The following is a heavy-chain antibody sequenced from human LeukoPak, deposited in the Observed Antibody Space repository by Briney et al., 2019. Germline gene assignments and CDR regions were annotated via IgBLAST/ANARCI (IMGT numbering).Heavy chain of an antibody. CDR1: GFTFDDYG. J-gene: IGHJ6*02. Sequence: GGSLRLSCAASGFTFDDYGMSWVRQAPGKGLEWVSGINWSGGSTGYADSVKGRFTISRDNAKNSLYLQMNSLRAEDTALYHCARDSYYYDSSGYYGMDVWGQGTTVTVSS. V-gene: IGHV3-20*01. D-gene: IGHD3-22*01. CDR2: INWSGGST. CDR3: ARDSYYYDSSGYYGMDV.